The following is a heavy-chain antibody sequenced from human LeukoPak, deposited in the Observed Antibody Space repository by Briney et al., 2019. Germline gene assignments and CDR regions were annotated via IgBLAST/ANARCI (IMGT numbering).Heavy chain of an antibody. CDR2: IFHSGST. CDR1: GGSISRSDW. J-gene: IGHJ3*01. V-gene: IGHV4-4*02. CDR3: ARDASLQTGAFDV. D-gene: IGHD5-24*01. Sequence: SGTLSLTCAVSGGSISRSDWWSWVRQSPGKGLEWIGEIFHSGSTKYNPSLKSRVTISVDKSKNQFSLNLTSVTAADTAMYYCARDASLQTGAFDVWGQGTIVTVSS.